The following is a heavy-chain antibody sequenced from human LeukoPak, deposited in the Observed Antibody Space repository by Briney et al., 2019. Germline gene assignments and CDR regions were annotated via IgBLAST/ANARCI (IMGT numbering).Heavy chain of an antibody. CDR3: ARNRAAPEN. J-gene: IGHJ4*02. Sequence: GGSLRHSCAASGFTFPNSWMTWVRQAPGKGLEWVASIKQDGSVQHYVDSVKGRFAMSRDNAKNALFLQMNSLRDDDTAMYYCARNRAAPENWGQGTLVTVSS. CDR2: IKQDGSVQ. CDR1: GFTFPNSW. V-gene: IGHV3-7*01. D-gene: IGHD1-14*01.